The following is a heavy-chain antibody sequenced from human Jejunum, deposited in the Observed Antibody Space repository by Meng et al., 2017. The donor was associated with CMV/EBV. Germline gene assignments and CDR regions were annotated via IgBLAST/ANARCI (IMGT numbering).Heavy chain of an antibody. Sequence: QELESGGGFVQPWGSLRLSVAAAAFSFSSYAMSWVRQAPGKVLELVSTITTGTTLYADSVKGRFTISRDNSKNTFYLQMNSLRAEDTALFFCAKGSDGGGGFFDHWGQGTLVTVSS. D-gene: IGHD3-10*01. CDR2: ITTGTT. V-gene: IGHV3-23*01. CDR1: AFSFSSYA. J-gene: IGHJ4*02. CDR3: AKGSDGGGGFFDH.